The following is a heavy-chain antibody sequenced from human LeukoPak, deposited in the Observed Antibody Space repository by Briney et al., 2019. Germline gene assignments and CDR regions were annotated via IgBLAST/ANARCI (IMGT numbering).Heavy chain of an antibody. CDR3: ARDSSDAHPQLYYFDY. CDR2: IYYSGST. CDR1: GGSISSYY. Sequence: SETLSLTCTVSGGSISSYYWSWIRQPPGKGLEWIGSIYYSGSTYYNPSLKSRVTISVDTSKNQFSLKLSSVTAADTAVYYCARDSSDAHPQLYYFDYWGQGTLVTVSS. D-gene: IGHD2-15*01. V-gene: IGHV4-39*07. J-gene: IGHJ4*02.